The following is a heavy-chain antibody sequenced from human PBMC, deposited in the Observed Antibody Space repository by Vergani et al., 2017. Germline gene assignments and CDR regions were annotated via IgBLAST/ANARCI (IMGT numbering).Heavy chain of an antibody. CDR2: IYTSGST. CDR3: ARENPITHYFDY. V-gene: IGHV4-4*07. Sequence: QVQLQESGPGLVKPSETLSLTCTVSGGSISSYYWSWIRQPAGKGLEWIGRIYTSGSTNYNPSLKSRVTIAVDTSKNQFSLTLTSVTAADTAVYYCARENPITHYFDYWGQGTLVTVSS. J-gene: IGHJ4*02. CDR1: GGSISSYY.